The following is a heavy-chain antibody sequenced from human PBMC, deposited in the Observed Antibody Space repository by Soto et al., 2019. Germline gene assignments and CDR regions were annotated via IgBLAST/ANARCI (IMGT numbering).Heavy chain of an antibody. Sequence: PGGSLRLSCAASGFTFTKAWMSWVRQAPGKGLEWVGFIWYDGSNTFYAESVKGRFTISRDNSKNTVYMQMNSLRAEDTAVYYCARDFSMVIVGPGYWGQGTLVTVSS. CDR1: GFTFTKAW. D-gene: IGHD5-12*01. V-gene: IGHV3-33*08. CDR3: ARDFSMVIVGPGY. CDR2: IWYDGSNT. J-gene: IGHJ4*02.